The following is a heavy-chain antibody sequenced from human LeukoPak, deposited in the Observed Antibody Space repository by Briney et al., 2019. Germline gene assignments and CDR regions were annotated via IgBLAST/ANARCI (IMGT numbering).Heavy chain of an antibody. CDR3: ARDSPCSGGTCYSGV. V-gene: IGHV1-2*02. D-gene: IGHD2-15*01. CDR2: INPNSGGT. J-gene: IGHJ1*01. CDR1: GYTFTDYY. Sequence: PGASVKVSCKASGYTFTDYYMHWVRQAPGRGLEWMGWINPNSGGTNYAQKFQGRVTMTRDTSISTAYMELSRLTSDDTAVYYCARDSPCSGGTCYSGVWGQGTLVTVSS.